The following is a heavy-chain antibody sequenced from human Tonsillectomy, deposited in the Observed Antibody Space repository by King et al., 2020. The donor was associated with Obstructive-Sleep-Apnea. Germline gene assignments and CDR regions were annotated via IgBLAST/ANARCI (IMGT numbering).Heavy chain of an antibody. CDR2: ISYDGSNK. V-gene: IGHV3-30*04. CDR3: ARSSGYSYGDFDY. D-gene: IGHD5-18*01. CDR1: GFTFSSYA. J-gene: IGHJ4*02. Sequence: VQLVESGGGVVQPGRSLRLSCAASGFTFSSYAMHWVRQAPGKGLEGVAVISYDGSNKYYADSVKVRFTISRDNSKNTLYLQMNSLRGEDTAVYYCARSSGYSYGDFDYWGQGTLVTVSS.